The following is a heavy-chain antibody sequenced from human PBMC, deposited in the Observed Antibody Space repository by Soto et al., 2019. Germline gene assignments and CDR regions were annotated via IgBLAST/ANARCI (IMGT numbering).Heavy chain of an antibody. D-gene: IGHD3-22*01. V-gene: IGHV3-30*18. CDR2: ISYDGSNK. CDR1: GFTFSSYG. CDR3: AKDQDYYDSSGRMPGY. J-gene: IGHJ4*02. Sequence: PGGSLRLSCAASGFTFSSYGMHWVRQAPGKGLEWVAVISYDGSNKYYADSVKGRFTISRDNSKNTLYLQMNSLRAEDTAVYYCAKDQDYYDSSGRMPGYWGQGTLVTVSS.